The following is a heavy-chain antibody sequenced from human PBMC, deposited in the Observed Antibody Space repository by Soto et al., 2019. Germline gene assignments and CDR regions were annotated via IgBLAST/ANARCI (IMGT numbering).Heavy chain of an antibody. CDR2: ISSSSSYI. J-gene: IGHJ4*02. CDR3: ARVGSGGTGDY. D-gene: IGHD2-15*01. Sequence: GGSLRLSCAASGFTFSSCSMNWVRQAPGKGLEWVSSISSSSSYIYYADSVKGRFTISRDNAKNSLYLQMNSLRAEDTAVYYCARVGSGGTGDYWGQGTLVTVSS. V-gene: IGHV3-21*01. CDR1: GFTFSSCS.